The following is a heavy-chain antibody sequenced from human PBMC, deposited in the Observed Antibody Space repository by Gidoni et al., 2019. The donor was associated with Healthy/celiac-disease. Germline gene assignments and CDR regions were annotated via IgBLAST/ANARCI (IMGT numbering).Heavy chain of an antibody. Sequence: QLQLQESGPGLVKPSETLSLTCTVSGGSISSSSYYWGWIRQPPGKGLEWIGSIYYSGSTYSNPSLKSRVTISVDTSKNQFSLKLSSVTAADTAVYYCASPLPRYCSGGSCKDYWGQGTLVTVSS. CDR3: ASPLPRYCSGGSCKDY. D-gene: IGHD2-15*01. J-gene: IGHJ4*02. V-gene: IGHV4-39*01. CDR1: GGSISSSSYY. CDR2: IYYSGST.